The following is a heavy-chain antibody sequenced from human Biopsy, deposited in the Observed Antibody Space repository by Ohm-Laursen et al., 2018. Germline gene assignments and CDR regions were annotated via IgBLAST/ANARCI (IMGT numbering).Heavy chain of an antibody. CDR1: GGSVSSNVAY. CDR3: ARHPTGFWFEP. V-gene: IGHV4-39*01. CDR2: IFYSGIT. J-gene: IGHJ5*02. Sequence: PGTLSLTCTVSGGSVSSNVAYWAWIRQPPGKGLESIGSIFYSGITYYNPSLQSRVTMSVDTSKNQFSLNLTSVTAADTAVYYCARHPTGFWFEPWGQGTLVIVSS.